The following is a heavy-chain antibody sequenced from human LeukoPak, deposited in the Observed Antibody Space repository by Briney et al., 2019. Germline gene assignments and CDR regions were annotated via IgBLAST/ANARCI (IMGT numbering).Heavy chain of an antibody. J-gene: IGHJ4*02. D-gene: IGHD2-2*01. CDR2: ISHSGST. CDR3: ARGDQRTGGFDY. Sequence: SETLSLTCTVSGGSISSGNYYWSWIRQPPGKGLEWIGYISHSGSTFYTPSLKRRVIISLDTSKNQFSLELTSVTAADTAVYYCARGDQRTGGFDYWGQGTLVTVSS. V-gene: IGHV4-30-4*08. CDR1: GGSISSGNYY.